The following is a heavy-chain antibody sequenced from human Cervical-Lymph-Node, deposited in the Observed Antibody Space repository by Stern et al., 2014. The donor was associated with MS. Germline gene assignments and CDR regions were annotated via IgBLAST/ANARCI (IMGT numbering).Heavy chain of an antibody. D-gene: IGHD2-15*01. V-gene: IGHV1-69*06. CDR3: AREALLGGNYYALDV. CDR1: GGTFSSYT. Sequence: QMQLVQSGAEVKKPGSSGKVSCKAFGGTFSSYTMSWVRQAPGQGLEWMGRSTPIFGTANYAQKFQDRVTITADKFTSTAYMALNSLRSEDTAVYYCAREALLGGNYYALDVWGQGTTVTVSS. J-gene: IGHJ6*02. CDR2: STPIFGTA.